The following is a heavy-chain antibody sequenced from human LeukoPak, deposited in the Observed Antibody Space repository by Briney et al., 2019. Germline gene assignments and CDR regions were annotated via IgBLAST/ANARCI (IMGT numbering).Heavy chain of an antibody. V-gene: IGHV1-2*02. Sequence: GASVKVSCKASGYTFTGYYMHWVRQAPGQGLEWMGWINPNSGGTNYAQKFQGRVTMTRDTSISTAYMELSRLRSDDTAVYYCARDPGYSGYSFDYWGQGTLVTVSS. CDR2: INPNSGGT. CDR3: ARDPGYSGYSFDY. CDR1: GYTFTGYY. J-gene: IGHJ4*02. D-gene: IGHD5-12*01.